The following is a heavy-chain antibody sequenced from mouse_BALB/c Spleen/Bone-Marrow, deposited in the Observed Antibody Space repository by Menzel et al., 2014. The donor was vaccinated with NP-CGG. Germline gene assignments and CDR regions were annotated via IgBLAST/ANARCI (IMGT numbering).Heavy chain of an antibody. V-gene: IGHV5-17*02. CDR3: ARRYYGSSFSYFDY. CDR2: INSGSSTI. D-gene: IGHD1-1*01. Sequence: EVQLVESGGGLVQPGGSRKLSCAASGFTFSSFGMHWVRQAREKGLEWVAYINSGSSTIYYADTVKGRFTISRDNPKNTLFLQMTSLRSEDTAMYYCARRYYGSSFSYFDYWGQGTTLTVSS. CDR1: GFTFSSFG. J-gene: IGHJ2*01.